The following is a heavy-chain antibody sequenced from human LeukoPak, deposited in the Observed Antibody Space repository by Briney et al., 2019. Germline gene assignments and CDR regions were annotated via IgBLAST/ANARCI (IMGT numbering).Heavy chain of an antibody. CDR3: AREASGNYHVFDS. CDR2: ITNSGRST. Sequence: GGSLRLSCEASGFRFSNYFISWIRQAPGKGLEWVGYITNSGRSTNYADAVKGRFTISRDNAKKSVYLEMTDLRAEDNAVYYCAREASGNYHVFDSWGQGTLVTVSS. J-gene: IGHJ4*02. D-gene: IGHD1-26*01. V-gene: IGHV3-11*04. CDR1: GFRFSNYF.